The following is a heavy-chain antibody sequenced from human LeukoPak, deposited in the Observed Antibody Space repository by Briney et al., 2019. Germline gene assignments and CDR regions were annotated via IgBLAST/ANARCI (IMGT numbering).Heavy chain of an antibody. V-gene: IGHV1-2*02. D-gene: IGHD3-10*01. CDR2: INPNSGGT. CDR1: GYTFTGYY. CDR3: ARGYYGSGSYYKRYRWFDP. Sequence: ASVKVSCKASGYTFTGYYMHWVRQAPGQGLEWMGWINPNSGGTNYAQKFQGRVTMTRDTSISTAYMELSRLRSDDTAVYYCARGYYGSGSYYKRYRWFDPWGQGTLVTVSS. J-gene: IGHJ5*02.